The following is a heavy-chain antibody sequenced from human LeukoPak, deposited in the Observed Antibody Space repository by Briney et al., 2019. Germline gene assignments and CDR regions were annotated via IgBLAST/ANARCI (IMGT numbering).Heavy chain of an antibody. CDR2: INWNGGST. Sequence: GGSLRLSCAASGFTFDDYGMSWVRQAPGKGLEWVSGINWNGGSTGYADSVKGRFTISRDNAKNSLYLQMNSLRAEDTAMYFCASHSVGVLPIATFDYWGQGTLVTVSS. V-gene: IGHV3-20*04. J-gene: IGHJ4*02. CDR1: GFTFDDYG. CDR3: ASHSVGVLPIATFDY. D-gene: IGHD3-10*01.